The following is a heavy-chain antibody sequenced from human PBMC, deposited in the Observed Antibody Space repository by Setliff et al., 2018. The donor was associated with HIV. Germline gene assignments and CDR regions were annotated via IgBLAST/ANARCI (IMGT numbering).Heavy chain of an antibody. CDR1: GGSISSGNYY. D-gene: IGHD3-22*01. CDR2: IYYSGST. CDR3: ARVLDYYDSSPYYFDY. V-gene: IGHV4-61*10. Sequence: KTSETLSLTCTVSGGSISSGNYYWSWIRQPAGKGLEWIGSIYYSGSTNYTPSLKSRVTISLDTSKSQFSLKLSSVTAADTAMYYCARVLDYYDSSPYYFDYWGQGTLVTVSS. J-gene: IGHJ4*02.